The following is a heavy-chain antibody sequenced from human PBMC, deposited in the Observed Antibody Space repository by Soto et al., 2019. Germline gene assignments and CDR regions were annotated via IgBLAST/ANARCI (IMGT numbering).Heavy chain of an antibody. Sequence: SETLSLTCSVSGDSLKNHYWAWIRHSPGKGLEWIGNIYDSGSTNYSPALKSRVSMSVDTSKNLFSLKMNSVTAADTAVYYCARDRLANWFDPWGQGTLVTVSS. CDR3: ARDRLANWFDP. D-gene: IGHD3-9*01. V-gene: IGHV4-59*11. J-gene: IGHJ5*02. CDR2: IYDSGST. CDR1: GDSLKNHY.